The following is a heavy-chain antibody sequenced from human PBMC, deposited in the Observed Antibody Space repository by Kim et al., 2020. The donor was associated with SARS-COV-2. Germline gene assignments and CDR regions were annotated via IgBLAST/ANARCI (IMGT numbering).Heavy chain of an antibody. Sequence: SETLSLTCTVSGGSISSYYWSWIRQPAGKGLEWIGRIYTSGSTNYNPSLKSRVTMSVDTSKNQFSLKLSSVTAADTAVYYCARESNRGERCPPDVWGQGTTVTVSS. D-gene: IGHD1-1*01. J-gene: IGHJ6*02. CDR3: ARESNRGERCPPDV. CDR2: IYTSGST. CDR1: GGSISSYY. V-gene: IGHV4-4*07.